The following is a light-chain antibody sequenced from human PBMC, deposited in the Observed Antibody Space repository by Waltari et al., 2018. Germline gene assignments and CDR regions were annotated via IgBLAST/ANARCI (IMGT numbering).Light chain of an antibody. Sequence: DIVLTQSPDSLAVSLGERATINRKSSQSVLYRSRDKNYLTWYQQKPGQPPKLLISWASARESGVPDRFSGSGSGTDFTLTISSLQAEDVAVYYCQQYFRAPYTFGQGTKLEIK. V-gene: IGKV4-1*01. CDR3: QQYFRAPYT. J-gene: IGKJ2*01. CDR2: WAS. CDR1: QSVLYRSRDKNY.